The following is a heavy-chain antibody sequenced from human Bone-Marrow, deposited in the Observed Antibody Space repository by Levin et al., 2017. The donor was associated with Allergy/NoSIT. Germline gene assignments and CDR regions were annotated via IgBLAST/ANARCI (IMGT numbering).Heavy chain of an antibody. CDR2: LDPEEDET. Sequence: GASVKVSCKVSGYPLSDFSIHWVRQAPGKGLEWMGGLDPEEDETVYAQKFKDRVAMTEDTSTETAYMELSSLRSEDTAVYYCAKESGKLQEVACDIWGEGRIVAVSS. CDR1: GYPLSDFS. CDR3: AKESGKLQEVACDI. J-gene: IGHJ3*02. D-gene: IGHD4-11*01. V-gene: IGHV1-24*01.